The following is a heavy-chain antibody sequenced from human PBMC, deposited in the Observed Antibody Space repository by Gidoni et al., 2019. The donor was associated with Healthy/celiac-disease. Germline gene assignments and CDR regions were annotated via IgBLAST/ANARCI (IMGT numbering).Heavy chain of an antibody. J-gene: IGHJ4*02. CDR2: INWNGCST. CDR1: GFTFDDYG. D-gene: IGHD4-17*01. CDR3: ARTYGGNSGGPFDY. Sequence: EVQLVASGGGVVRPGGSLRLSCETSGFTFDDYGMSWVRQAPGKGLEWVSGINWNGCSTGYADSVKGRFTISRDNAKNSLYLQMNSLRAEDTALYHCARTYGGNSGGPFDYWGQGTLVTVSS. V-gene: IGHV3-20*01.